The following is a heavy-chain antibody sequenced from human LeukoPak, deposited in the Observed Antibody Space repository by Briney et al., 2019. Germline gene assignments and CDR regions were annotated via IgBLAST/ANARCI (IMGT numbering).Heavy chain of an antibody. Sequence: SETLSLTCAVSGGSISSTTSYWGWIRQPPGKGLEWLGRIYYSGSTFYNPSLKSRVTISVDTSKNQFSLRLSSVTAADTAVYYCARHGSADYFDYWGQGTLVTVSS. CDR2: IYYSGST. J-gene: IGHJ4*02. CDR1: GGSISSTTSY. D-gene: IGHD2-2*03. V-gene: IGHV4-39*01. CDR3: ARHGSADYFDY.